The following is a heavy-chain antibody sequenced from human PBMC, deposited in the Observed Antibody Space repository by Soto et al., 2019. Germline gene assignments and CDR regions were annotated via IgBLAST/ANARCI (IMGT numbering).Heavy chain of an antibody. CDR3: ARIAKQGARLDF. CDR2: IDYSGST. V-gene: IGHV4-31*03. Sequence: QVQLQESGPGLVKPSQTLSHTCTVSGYSISSGGYYWSWIRQHPGKGLEWIGYIDYSGSTYYNPSLKSRVTMSLDTSKNQFFLNLSSVTAADAAMFYCARIAKQGARLDFWGQGTLVTVSS. CDR1: GYSISSGGYY. J-gene: IGHJ4*02. D-gene: IGHD1-26*01.